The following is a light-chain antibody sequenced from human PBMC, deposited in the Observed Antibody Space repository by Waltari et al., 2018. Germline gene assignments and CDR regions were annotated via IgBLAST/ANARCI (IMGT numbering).Light chain of an antibody. Sequence: HSVMTQPPSASGTPGQRVTISCSGSNSNSGSNTVNWYQQLPGAAPQLLIFYNHRRPSGVPDRFSGSKSGTSTSLAISGLQSEDEADYYCEAWDDSLNGQVFGGGTKLTVL. CDR1: NSNSGSNT. J-gene: IGLJ3*02. CDR3: EAWDDSLNGQV. CDR2: YNH. V-gene: IGLV1-44*01.